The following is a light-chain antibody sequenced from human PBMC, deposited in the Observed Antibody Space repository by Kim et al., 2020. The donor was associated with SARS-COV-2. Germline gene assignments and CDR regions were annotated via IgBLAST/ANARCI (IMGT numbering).Light chain of an antibody. J-gene: IGLJ3*02. CDR2: GKN. CDR3: NSRDSSGNHWV. CDR1: SLRSYY. Sequence: SSELTHDPAVSVALGQTVRITCQGDSLRSYYASWYQQKPRQAPVLVIYGKNNRPSGIPDRFSGSSSGNTASLTITGAQAEDEADYYCNSRDSSGNHWVFG. V-gene: IGLV3-19*01.